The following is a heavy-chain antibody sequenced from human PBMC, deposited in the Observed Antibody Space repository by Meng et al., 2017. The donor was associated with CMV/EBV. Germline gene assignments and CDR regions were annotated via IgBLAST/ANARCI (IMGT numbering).Heavy chain of an antibody. CDR1: VYTFTSYD. CDR2: MNPSSGNT. D-gene: IGHD1-26*01. J-gene: IGHJ6*02. Sequence: ASVKVSCKSSVYTFTSYDINWVRQATGQGLEWMGWMNPSSGNTGYAQKFQGRVTITRDTSISTAYMELSSRRSEDTAVYYCARGHGSVSYSYYYYGMDVWGQGTTVTVSS. V-gene: IGHV1-8*03. CDR3: ARGHGSVSYSYYYYGMDV.